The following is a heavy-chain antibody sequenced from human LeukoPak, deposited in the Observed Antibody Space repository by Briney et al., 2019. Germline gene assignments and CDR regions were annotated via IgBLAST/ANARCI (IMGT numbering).Heavy chain of an antibody. D-gene: IGHD6-19*01. J-gene: IGHJ4*02. CDR2: INHSGST. Sequence: SETLSLTCAVYGGSFSGYYWSWIRQPPGKGLEWIGGINHSGSTNYNPSLKSRVTISVDTSKNQFSLKLSSVTAADTAVYYCARGQVAVDYWGQGTLVTVSS. CDR3: ARGQVAVDY. CDR1: GGSFSGYY. V-gene: IGHV4-34*01.